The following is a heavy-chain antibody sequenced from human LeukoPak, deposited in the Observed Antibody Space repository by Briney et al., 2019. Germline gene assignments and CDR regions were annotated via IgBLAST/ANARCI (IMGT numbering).Heavy chain of an antibody. V-gene: IGHV4-31*03. J-gene: IGHJ5*02. D-gene: IGHD2-2*01. CDR2: IYYSGST. CDR3: ARERRDIVVVPAAPDYNWFDP. CDR1: GGSISSGGYY. Sequence: SQTQSLTCTVSGGSISSGGYYWSWIRQHPGKGLEWIGYIYYSGSTYYNPSLKSRVTISVDTSKNQFSLKLSSVTAADTAVYYCARERRDIVVVPAAPDYNWFDPWGQGTLVTVSS.